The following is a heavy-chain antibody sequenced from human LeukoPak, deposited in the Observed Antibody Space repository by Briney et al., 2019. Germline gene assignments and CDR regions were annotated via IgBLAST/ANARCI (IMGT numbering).Heavy chain of an antibody. V-gene: IGHV1-69*04. Sequence: GASVKVSCKASGGTFSSYAISWVRQAPGEGLEWMGRIITILGIANYAQKFQGRVTITADKSTSTAYMELSSLRSEDTAVYYCARDARDRITIFGVVTNNWFDPWGQGTLVTVSS. CDR2: IITILGIA. CDR1: GGTFSSYA. CDR3: ARDARDRITIFGVVTNNWFDP. J-gene: IGHJ5*02. D-gene: IGHD3-3*01.